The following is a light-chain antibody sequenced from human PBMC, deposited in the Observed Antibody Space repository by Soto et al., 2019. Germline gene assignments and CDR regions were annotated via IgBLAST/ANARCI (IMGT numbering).Light chain of an antibody. V-gene: IGLV2-8*01. CDR1: SSDVGGYNH. CDR3: SSYAGSNVGV. Sequence: QSALTQPPSASGSPGQSVTISCTGTSSDVGGYNHVSWYRQHPGKAPKLMIYEVSKRPSGVPDRFSGSKSGNTASLTVSGLQAEDEADYYCSSYAGSNVGVFGGGTKLTVL. J-gene: IGLJ2*01. CDR2: EVS.